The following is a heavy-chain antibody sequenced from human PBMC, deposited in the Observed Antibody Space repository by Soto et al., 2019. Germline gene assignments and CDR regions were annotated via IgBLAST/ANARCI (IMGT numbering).Heavy chain of an antibody. CDR3: ARDGTYYDFWSGYPTWEAFDI. V-gene: IGHV3-66*01. Sequence: GGSLRLSCAASGFTVSSNYMSWVRQAPGKGLEWVSVIYSGGSTYYADSVKGRFTISRDNSKNTLYLQMNSLRAEDTAVYYCARDGTYYDFWSGYPTWEAFDIWGQGTMVTVSS. D-gene: IGHD3-3*01. CDR1: GFTVSSNY. J-gene: IGHJ3*02. CDR2: IYSGGST.